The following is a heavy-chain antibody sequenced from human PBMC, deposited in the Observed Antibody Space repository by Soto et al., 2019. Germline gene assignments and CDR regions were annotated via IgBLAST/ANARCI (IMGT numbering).Heavy chain of an antibody. CDR3: ARLVGGYGSLCDY. D-gene: IGHD5-12*01. V-gene: IGHV4-61*01. CDR1: GGSVSSGSYY. Sequence: QVQLQESGPGLVKPSETLSLTCTVSGGSVSSGSYYWSWIRQPPGKGLEWIGYIYYSGSTNYNPSLTSGVTISVDTSKNQFSLKLSSVTAADTAVYYGARLVGGYGSLCDYWGQGTLVTVSS. J-gene: IGHJ4*02. CDR2: IYYSGST.